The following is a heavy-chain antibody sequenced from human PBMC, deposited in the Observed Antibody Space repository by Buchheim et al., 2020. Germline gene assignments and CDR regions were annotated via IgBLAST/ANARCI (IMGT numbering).Heavy chain of an antibody. Sequence: QVQLVQSGAEVKQPGASVTVSCKVSGYTLTELSMHWVRQAPGKGLEWMGGFDPEDGETLYAQKFQGRVTMTEDTSPDTAYMELSSLRSEDTAVYYCATGPIFGVVIKFYYGMDVWGQGTT. CDR2: FDPEDGET. J-gene: IGHJ6*02. CDR3: ATGPIFGVVIKFYYGMDV. D-gene: IGHD3-3*01. V-gene: IGHV1-24*01. CDR1: GYTLTELS.